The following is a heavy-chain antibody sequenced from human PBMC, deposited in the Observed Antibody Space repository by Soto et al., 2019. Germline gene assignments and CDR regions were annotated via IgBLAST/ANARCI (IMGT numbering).Heavy chain of an antibody. CDR3: AREGCSSTSCYESSPYYYYGMDV. V-gene: IGHV3-21*01. CDR2: ISGSSDFL. Sequence: GSLRLSCAASGFTFSNSIINWVRQAPGQGLEWVSSISGSSDFLYYADSVKGRFTISRDTATNSLYLQMNSLRAEDTAVYYYAREGCSSTSCYESSPYYYYGMDVWGQGTTVTV. CDR1: GFTFSNSI. D-gene: IGHD2-2*01. J-gene: IGHJ6*02.